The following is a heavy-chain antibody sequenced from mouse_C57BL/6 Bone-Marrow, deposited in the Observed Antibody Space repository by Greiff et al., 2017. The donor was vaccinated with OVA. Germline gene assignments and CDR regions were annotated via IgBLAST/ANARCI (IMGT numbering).Heavy chain of an antibody. D-gene: IGHD2-4*01. CDR3: ARPYDYDYYYAMDY. V-gene: IGHV5-12*01. CDR1: GFTFSDYY. CDR2: ISNGGGST. J-gene: IGHJ4*01. Sequence: EVKLVESGGGLVQPGGSLKLSCAASGFTFSDYYMYWVRQTPEKRLEWVAYISNGGGSTYYPDTVKGRFTISRDNAKNTLYLQMSRLKSEDTAMYYCARPYDYDYYYAMDYWGQGTSVTVSS.